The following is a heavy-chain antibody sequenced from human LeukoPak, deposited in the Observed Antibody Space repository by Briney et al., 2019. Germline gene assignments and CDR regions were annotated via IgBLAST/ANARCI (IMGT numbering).Heavy chain of an antibody. CDR2: ISAYNGDT. J-gene: IGHJ6*02. CDR1: GYTFTSYG. CDR3: ARDGKVTTLLGCMDV. D-gene: IGHD4-17*01. V-gene: IGHV1-18*01. Sequence: ASVKVSCKASGYTFTSYGISWVRQAPGQGLEWMGWISAYNGDTNYAQKLQGRVTMTTDTSTSTAYMELRSLRSDGTAVYYCARDGKVTTLLGCMDVWGQGTTVTVSS.